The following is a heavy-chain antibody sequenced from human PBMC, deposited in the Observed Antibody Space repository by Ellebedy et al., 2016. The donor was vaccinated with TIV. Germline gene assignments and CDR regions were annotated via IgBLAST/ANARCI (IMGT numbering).Heavy chain of an antibody. J-gene: IGHJ4*02. CDR2: ISGSGGST. V-gene: IGHV3-23*01. CDR3: AKNYGSGSYWYYFDY. Sequence: GESLKISCAASGFTFSSYAMSWVRQAPGKGLEWVSAISGSGGSTYYADSVKGRFTISRDNSKNTLYLQMNSLRAEDTAVYYCAKNYGSGSYWYYFDYWGQGTLVTVSS. CDR1: GFTFSSYA. D-gene: IGHD3-10*01.